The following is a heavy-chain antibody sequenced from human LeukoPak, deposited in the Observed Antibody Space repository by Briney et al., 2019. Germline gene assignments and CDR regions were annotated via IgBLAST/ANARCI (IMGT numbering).Heavy chain of an antibody. Sequence: PGGSLRLSCAASGFTFTNYAMSWVRQAPGKGREGFSVFSGRGDSTYYADSLKGRFTISRDKSKNTLVLRRASRRVEHTALYICAKCPWGSAYCPGDSWGEGTLVTVSS. D-gene: IGHD3-22*01. CDR2: FSGRGDST. V-gene: IGHV3-23*01. CDR1: GFTFTNYA. J-gene: IGHJ4*02. CDR3: AKCPWGSAYCPGDS.